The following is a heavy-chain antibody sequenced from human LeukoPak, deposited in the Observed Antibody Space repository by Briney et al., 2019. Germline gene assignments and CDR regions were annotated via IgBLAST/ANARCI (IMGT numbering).Heavy chain of an antibody. D-gene: IGHD6-19*01. J-gene: IGHJ4*02. Sequence: SETLSLTCAVYGGSFSGYYWSWIRQPPGKGLGWIGEINHSGSTNYNPSLKSRVTISVDTSKNQFSLKLSSVTAADTAVYYCARGRYSSGWYLYYSDYWGQGTLVTVSS. CDR2: INHSGST. CDR1: GGSFSGYY. CDR3: ARGRYSSGWYLYYSDY. V-gene: IGHV4-34*01.